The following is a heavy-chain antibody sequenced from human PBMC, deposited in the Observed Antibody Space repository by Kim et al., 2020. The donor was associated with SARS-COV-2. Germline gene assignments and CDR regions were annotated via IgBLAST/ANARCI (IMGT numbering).Heavy chain of an antibody. D-gene: IGHD3-10*01. Sequence: GGSLRLSCSASGFTFSSYATHWVRQAPGKGLEYVSAISSNGGSTYYADSVKGRFTITRDNSKNTLYLQMSSLRAEDTAVYYCVKDGSITMVRGVIISRGYWGQGTLGTVSS. V-gene: IGHV3-64D*06. CDR2: ISSNGGST. CDR3: VKDGSITMVRGVIISRGY. CDR1: GFTFSSYA. J-gene: IGHJ4*02.